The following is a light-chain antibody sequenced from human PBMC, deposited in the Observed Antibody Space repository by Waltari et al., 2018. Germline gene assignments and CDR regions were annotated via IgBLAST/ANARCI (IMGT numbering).Light chain of an antibody. V-gene: IGLV2-14*03. CDR1: SSDLGTYNY. CDR3: CSYTTTGPVV. CDR2: DVN. Sequence: QSVLTQPASVSGSPGQSITISCTGTSSDLGTYNYVPCYQQHPGRAPKLIIFDVNVRPSWVSNRFSGSKSGNTAFLTISGLQTEDEGHFYCCSYTTTGPVVFGGETKLTVL. J-gene: IGLJ2*01.